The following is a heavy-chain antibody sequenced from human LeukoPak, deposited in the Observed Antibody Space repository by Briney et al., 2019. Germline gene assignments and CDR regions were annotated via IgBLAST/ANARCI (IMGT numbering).Heavy chain of an antibody. CDR2: IYYSGST. CDR3: ARDETYSSDWQSNHYYYYMDV. J-gene: IGHJ6*03. V-gene: IGHV4-59*12. CDR1: GGSISNKY. Sequence: SETLSLTCTVSGGSISNKYWSWIRQPPGKGLEWIGYIYYSGSTNYNPSLKSRVTILVDTSKNQFSLKLSSVTATDTAVYYCARDETYSSDWQSNHYYYYMDVWGKGTTVTVSS. D-gene: IGHD6-19*01.